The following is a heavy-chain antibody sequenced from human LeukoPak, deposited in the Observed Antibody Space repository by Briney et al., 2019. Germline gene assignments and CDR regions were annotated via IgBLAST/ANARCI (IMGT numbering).Heavy chain of an antibody. CDR3: GKSAPSGFDP. J-gene: IGHJ5*02. CDR1: GGTFSSYA. Sequence: ASVKVSCKASGGTFSSYAISWVRQAPGRSLEWMGRINAGNGDAKYSQNFHDRITITRDTSASTVYMELTSLRSEDTAVYYCGKSAPSGFDPWGQGTLVTVSS. CDR2: INAGNGDA. V-gene: IGHV1-3*01.